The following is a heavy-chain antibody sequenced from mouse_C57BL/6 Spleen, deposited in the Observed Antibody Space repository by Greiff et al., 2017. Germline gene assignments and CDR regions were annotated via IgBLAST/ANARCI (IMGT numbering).Heavy chain of an antibody. CDR1: GYTFTSYW. CDR2: IDPSDSYT. D-gene: IGHD1-1*01. V-gene: IGHV1-50*01. CDR3: ARRVVADWYFDV. Sequence: QVQLQQSGAELVKPGASVKLSCKASGYTFTSYWMQWVKQRPGQGLEWIGEIDPSDSYTNYNQKFKGKATLTVDTSSSTAYMQLSSLTSEDSAVYYCARRVVADWYFDVWGTGTTVTVSS. J-gene: IGHJ1*03.